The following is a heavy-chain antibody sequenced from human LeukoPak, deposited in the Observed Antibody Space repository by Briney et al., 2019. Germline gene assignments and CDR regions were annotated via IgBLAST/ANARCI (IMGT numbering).Heavy chain of an antibody. CDR2: ISVSGGST. J-gene: IGHJ3*02. Sequence: HAGGSLRLSCAASGFTFSSYAMSWVRQAPGKGLEWVSAISVSGGSTYYANSVKGRFTISRDNSKNTLYLQMNSLRAEDTAVYYCAKDGYCSGGSCYSVDAFDIWGQGTMVTVSS. CDR1: GFTFSSYA. D-gene: IGHD2-15*01. CDR3: AKDGYCSGGSCYSVDAFDI. V-gene: IGHV3-23*01.